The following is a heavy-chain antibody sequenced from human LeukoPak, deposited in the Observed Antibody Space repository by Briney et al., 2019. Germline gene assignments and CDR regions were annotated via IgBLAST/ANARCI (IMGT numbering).Heavy chain of an antibody. CDR3: AREGYCSSTSCYDFDY. D-gene: IGHD2-2*01. CDR2: ISYDGSNK. CDR1: GFTFSSYA. J-gene: IGHJ4*02. V-gene: IGHV3-30-3*01. Sequence: GSLRLSCAASGFTFSSYAMHWVRQAPGKGLEWVAVISYDGSNKYYADSVKGRFTISRDNYKNTLYLQMNSLRAEDTAVYYCAREGYCSSTSCYDFDYWGQGTLVTVSS.